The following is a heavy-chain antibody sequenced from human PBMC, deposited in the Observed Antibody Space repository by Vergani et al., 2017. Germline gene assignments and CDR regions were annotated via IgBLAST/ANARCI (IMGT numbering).Heavy chain of an antibody. V-gene: IGHV5-10-1*01. CDR3: ARLWGSGFDP. CDR2: LDPSDSYT. CDR1: GYSFNRYW. D-gene: IGHD3-16*01. Sequence: EVQLVQSGAEVKTPGVSLRIPCKGSGYSFNRYWISWVRQMPGKGLGCMGRLDPSDSYTNYSPSFQGNVTISADKSISTTYLQWSRLKASDTAIYYCARLWGSGFDPWGQGTLVTVSS. J-gene: IGHJ5*02.